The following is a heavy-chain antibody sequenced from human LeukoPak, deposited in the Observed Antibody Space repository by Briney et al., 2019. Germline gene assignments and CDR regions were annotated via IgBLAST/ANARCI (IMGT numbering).Heavy chain of an antibody. J-gene: IGHJ4*02. Sequence: GGSLRLSCAASGFTFSSYWMHWVRQAPGKGLVWVSRINSDGSSTSYADSVKGRFTISRDNAKNTLYLQMSSLRAEDTAVYYCARGSFWSGYLDYWGQGTLVTVSS. CDR2: INSDGSST. D-gene: IGHD3-3*01. CDR1: GFTFSSYW. CDR3: ARGSFWSGYLDY. V-gene: IGHV3-74*01.